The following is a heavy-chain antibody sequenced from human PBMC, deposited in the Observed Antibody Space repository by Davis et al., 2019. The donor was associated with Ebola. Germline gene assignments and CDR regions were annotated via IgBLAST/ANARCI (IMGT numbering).Heavy chain of an antibody. V-gene: IGHV4-34*01. D-gene: IGHD3-3*01. CDR1: GGSFSGYY. J-gene: IGHJ6*02. Sequence: PSETLSLTCAVYGGSFSGYYWSWIRQPPGKGLEWIGEINHSGSTNYNPSLKSRVTISVDTSKNQFSLKLSSVTAADTAVYYCARAENYDFWDVWGQGTTVTVSS. CDR2: INHSGST. CDR3: ARAENYDFWDV.